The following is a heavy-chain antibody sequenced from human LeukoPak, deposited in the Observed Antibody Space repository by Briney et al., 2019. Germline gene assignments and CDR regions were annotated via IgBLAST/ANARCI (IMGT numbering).Heavy chain of an antibody. CDR2: MSYSGNT. Sequence: SETLSLTCAVSGGSISRGGSSWNWIRQPPGKALEWIGYMSYSGNTYYNPSLKSRVTISVDTSKNQFSLKLSSVTAADTAVYYCARGDTDMEDALDIWGQGTRVTVSS. D-gene: IGHD5-18*01. CDR3: ARGDTDMEDALDI. V-gene: IGHV4-30-4*07. J-gene: IGHJ3*02. CDR1: GGSISRGGSS.